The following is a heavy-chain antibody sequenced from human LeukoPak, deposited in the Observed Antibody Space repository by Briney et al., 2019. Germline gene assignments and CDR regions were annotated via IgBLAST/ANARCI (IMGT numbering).Heavy chain of an antibody. D-gene: IGHD4-17*01. CDR2: INPERGVT. CDR3: ARERNSGDYGNAFDV. J-gene: IGHJ3*01. CDR1: GYTFTDYY. V-gene: IGHV1-2*02. Sequence: ASVKVSCTASGYTFTDYYIHYLRQAPGQGLEWMGWINPERGVTTYSQKFQGRVTMSMDSSIPTAYMELSRLRSDDASVYYCARERNSGDYGNAFDVWGQGTKVTVS.